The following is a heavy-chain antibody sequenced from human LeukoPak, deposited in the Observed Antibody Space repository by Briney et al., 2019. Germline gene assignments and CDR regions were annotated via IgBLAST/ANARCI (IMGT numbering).Heavy chain of an antibody. D-gene: IGHD3-22*01. V-gene: IGHV3-48*03. CDR2: ISSSGSTI. Sequence: PGGSLRLSCAASGFTFSSYEMNWVRQAPGKGLEWVSYISSSGSTIYYADSVKGRFTISRDNAKNSLYLQMNSPRAEDTAVYYCARGSPYYYDSSGYYYDWGQGTLVTVSS. CDR3: ARGSPYYYDSSGYYYD. J-gene: IGHJ4*02. CDR1: GFTFSSYE.